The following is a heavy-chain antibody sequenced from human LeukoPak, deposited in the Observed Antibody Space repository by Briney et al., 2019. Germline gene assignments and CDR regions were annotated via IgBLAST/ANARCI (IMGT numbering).Heavy chain of an antibody. CDR2: INPNSGGT. D-gene: IGHD4-17*01. V-gene: IGHV1-2*02. CDR3: ARGVTTTIPPIY. Sequence: ASVKVSRKASGYTFTGYYMHWVRQAPGQGLEWMGWINPNSGGTNYAQKFQGRVTMTRDTSISTAYMELSRLRSDDTAVYYCARGVTTTIPPIYWGQGTLVTVSS. CDR1: GYTFTGYY. J-gene: IGHJ4*02.